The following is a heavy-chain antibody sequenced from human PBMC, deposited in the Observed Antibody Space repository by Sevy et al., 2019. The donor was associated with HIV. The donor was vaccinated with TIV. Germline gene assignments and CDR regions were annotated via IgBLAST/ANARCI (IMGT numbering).Heavy chain of an antibody. CDR3: ARADGIIMVRAGVPRYYYYGMDV. CDR2: IYYSGST. CDR1: GGSISSYY. Sequence: SETLSLTCTVSGGSISSYYWSWIRQPPGKGLEWIGYIYYSGSTNYNPPLKSRVTISVDTSKNQFALKLSSVTAADTAVYYCARADGIIMVRAGVPRYYYYGMDVWGQGTMVTVSS. D-gene: IGHD3-10*01. J-gene: IGHJ6*02. V-gene: IGHV4-59*01.